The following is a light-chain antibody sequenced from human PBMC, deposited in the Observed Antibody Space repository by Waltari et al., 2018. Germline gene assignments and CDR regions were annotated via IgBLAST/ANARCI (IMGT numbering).Light chain of an antibody. Sequence: SYVLTQPPSVSVAPGETASISCRVDKIASNSVHWYKQKPGQAPMMVIYYDRDRPSGIPERLSSSNFGDTATLTISRVEAGDEADYHCQVWDNSVVVFGGGTKLTVL. J-gene: IGLJ2*01. V-gene: IGLV3-21*04. CDR1: KIASNS. CDR2: YDR. CDR3: QVWDNSVVV.